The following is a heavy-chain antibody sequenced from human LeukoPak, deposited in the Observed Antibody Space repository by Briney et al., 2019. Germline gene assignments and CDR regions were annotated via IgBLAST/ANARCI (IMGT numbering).Heavy chain of an antibody. V-gene: IGHV1-2*02. CDR1: GYTFTGYY. CDR2: ANPNTGGV. J-gene: IGHJ5*02. D-gene: IGHD1-20*01. CDR3: AREGDNRDDVNWFDP. Sequence: ASVKVSCKASGYTFTGYYMHWVRQAPGQGLEWMGWANPNTGGVHYVEKFQDRPTLTTDTSITTAYMELSSLNYDDTAVYYCAREGDNRDDVNWFDPWGQGTLVTVSS.